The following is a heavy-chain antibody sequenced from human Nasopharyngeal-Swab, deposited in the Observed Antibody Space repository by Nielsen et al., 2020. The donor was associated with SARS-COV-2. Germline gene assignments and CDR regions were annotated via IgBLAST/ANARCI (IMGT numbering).Heavy chain of an antibody. CDR2: ISWNGRSI. J-gene: IGHJ6*02. V-gene: IGHV3-9*01. CDR1: GFTFDDYA. CDR3: AKDTYCSSLSRKYYYGMDV. D-gene: IGHD6-13*01. Sequence: SLKISCAASGFTFDDYAMHWVRQGPGKGLEWVSGISWNGRSIGYADSVKGRFTISRDNAKNSLYLQMHCLRAEDTALYYCAKDTYCSSLSRKYYYGMDVWGQGTTVTVSS.